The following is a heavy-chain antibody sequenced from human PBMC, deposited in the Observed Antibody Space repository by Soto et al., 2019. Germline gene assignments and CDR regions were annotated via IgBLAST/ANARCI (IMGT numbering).Heavy chain of an antibody. J-gene: IGHJ4*02. CDR1: GFTFSSYS. Sequence: EVQLVESGGGLVQPGGSLRLSCAASGFTFSSYSMNWVRQAPGKGLEWVSYISSSSSTIYYADSVKGRFTISRDNAKNSLYLQMNSLRDEDTAVYYCARDRYDFWCGYSTSLYYFDYWGQGTLVTVSS. D-gene: IGHD3-3*01. V-gene: IGHV3-48*02. CDR3: ARDRYDFWCGYSTSLYYFDY. CDR2: ISSSSSTI.